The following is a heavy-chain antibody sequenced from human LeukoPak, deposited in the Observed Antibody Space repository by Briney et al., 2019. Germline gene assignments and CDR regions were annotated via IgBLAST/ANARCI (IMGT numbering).Heavy chain of an antibody. CDR3: ARAMADFWSGYAFDY. D-gene: IGHD3-3*01. CDR1: GFTFSSYW. Sequence: PGGSLRLSCAASGFTFSSYWMSWVRQAPGKGLEWVANIKQDGSEKYYVDSVKGRFTISRDNAKNSLYLQMNSLRAEDTAVYYCARAMADFWSGYAFDYWSQGTLVTVSS. V-gene: IGHV3-7*01. CDR2: IKQDGSEK. J-gene: IGHJ4*02.